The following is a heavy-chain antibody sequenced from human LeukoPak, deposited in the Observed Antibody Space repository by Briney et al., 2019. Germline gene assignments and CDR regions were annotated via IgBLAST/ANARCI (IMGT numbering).Heavy chain of an antibody. CDR1: GFTFSSYA. D-gene: IGHD2-2*01. CDR2: ISSNGGST. CDR3: AKEHCSSTSCYYNWFDP. Sequence: GGSLRLSCAASGFTFSSYAMHWVRQAPGKGLEYVSAISSNGGSTYYANSVKGRFTISRDNSKNTLYLQMGSLRAEDTAVYYCAKEHCSSTSCYYNWFDPWGQGTLVTVSS. V-gene: IGHV3-64*01. J-gene: IGHJ5*02.